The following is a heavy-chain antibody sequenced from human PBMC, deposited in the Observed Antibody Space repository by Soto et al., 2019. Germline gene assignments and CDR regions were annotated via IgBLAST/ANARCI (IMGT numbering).Heavy chain of an antibody. Sequence: GGSLRLSCAASGFNFTIYEMNWVRQAPGEGLEWISYISASGRTIYYADSVKGRFTISRDNAKNSLLLQMNSLRAEDTAVYYCAREIRQWLITFDYWGQGTRVTVSS. CDR2: ISASGRTI. CDR1: GFNFTIYE. D-gene: IGHD6-19*01. V-gene: IGHV3-48*03. CDR3: AREIRQWLITFDY. J-gene: IGHJ4*02.